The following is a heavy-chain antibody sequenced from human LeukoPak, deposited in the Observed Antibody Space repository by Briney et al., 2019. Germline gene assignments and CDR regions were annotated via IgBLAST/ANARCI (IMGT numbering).Heavy chain of an antibody. CDR2: INHSGST. CDR1: GGSISSSSYY. Sequence: PSETLSLTCTVSGGSISSSSYYWGWIRQPPGKGLEWIGEINHSGSTNYNPSLKSRVTISVDTSKNQFSLKLSSVTAADTAVYYCARRSYYYGSLGDYWGQGTLVTVSS. V-gene: IGHV4-39*07. D-gene: IGHD3-10*01. J-gene: IGHJ4*02. CDR3: ARRSYYYGSLGDY.